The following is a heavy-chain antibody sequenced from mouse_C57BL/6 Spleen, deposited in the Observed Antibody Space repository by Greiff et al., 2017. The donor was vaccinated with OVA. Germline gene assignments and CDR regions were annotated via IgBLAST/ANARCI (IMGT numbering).Heavy chain of an antibody. CDR1: GYTFTSYW. D-gene: IGHD2-4*01. CDR2: IDPSDSET. J-gene: IGHJ2*01. V-gene: IGHV1-52*01. CDR3: ARGDYDGY. Sequence: VKLQQPGAELVRPGSSVKLSCKASGYTFTSYWMHWVKQRPIQGLEWIGNIDPSDSETHYNQKFKDKATLTVDKSSSTAYMQLSSLTSEDSAVYYCARGDYDGYWGKGTTLTVSS.